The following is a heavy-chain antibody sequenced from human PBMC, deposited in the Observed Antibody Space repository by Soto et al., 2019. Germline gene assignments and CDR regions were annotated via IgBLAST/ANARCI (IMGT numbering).Heavy chain of an antibody. CDR3: AKDGLGYCSGGSCSIGAPRGWFDP. V-gene: IGHV3-23*01. Sequence: GGSLRLSCAASGFTFSSYAMSWVRQAPGKGLEWVSAISGSGGSTYYADSVKGRFTISRDNSKNTLYLQMNSLRAEDTAVYYCAKDGLGYCSGGSCSIGAPRGWFDPWGQGTLVTVSS. CDR1: GFTFSSYA. J-gene: IGHJ5*02. CDR2: ISGSGGST. D-gene: IGHD2-15*01.